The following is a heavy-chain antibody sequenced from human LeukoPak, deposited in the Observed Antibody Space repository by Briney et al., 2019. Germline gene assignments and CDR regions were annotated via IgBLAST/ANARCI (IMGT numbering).Heavy chain of an antibody. V-gene: IGHV1-2*02. CDR3: ARDGSGSGNRDLDY. J-gene: IGHJ4*02. CDR1: GYTFTSYD. CDR2: INPNSGGT. Sequence: ASVKVSCKASGYTFTSYDINWVRQAPGQGLEWMGWINPNSGGTNYAQKFQGRVTMTRDTSISTVYMELSSLRSDDTAVYYCARDGSGSGNRDLDYWGQGTLVTVSS. D-gene: IGHD3-10*01.